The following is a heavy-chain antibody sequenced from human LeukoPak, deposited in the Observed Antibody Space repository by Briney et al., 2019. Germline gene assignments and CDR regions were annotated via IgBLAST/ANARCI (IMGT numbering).Heavy chain of an antibody. CDR3: GRAEHDWGSDY. Sequence: SQTLSLTCAIPGDSVSGNRATWNWLRQSPSRGLEWLGRIYYRSKWYSDYAVSVKGRITINPDTSKNQFSLLLNSVTPKDTAVYFCGRAEHDWGSDYWGQGTLVTVSS. CDR1: GDSVSGNRAT. V-gene: IGHV6-1*01. D-gene: IGHD3-9*01. CDR2: IYYRSKWYS. J-gene: IGHJ4*02.